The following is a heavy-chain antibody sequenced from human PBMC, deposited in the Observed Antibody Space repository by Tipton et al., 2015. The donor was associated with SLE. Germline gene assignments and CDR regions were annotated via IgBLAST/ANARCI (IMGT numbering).Heavy chain of an antibody. CDR3: ARDLLGSGWYGFDY. J-gene: IGHJ4*02. CDR2: ISYDGSNK. CDR1: GFTFSSYA. D-gene: IGHD6-19*01. Sequence: SLRLSCAASGFTFSSYAMHWVRQAPGKGLEWVAVISYDGSNKYYADSVKGRFTTSRDNSKNTLYLQMNSLRAEDTAVYYCARDLLGSGWYGFDYWGQGTLVTVSS. V-gene: IGHV3-30*04.